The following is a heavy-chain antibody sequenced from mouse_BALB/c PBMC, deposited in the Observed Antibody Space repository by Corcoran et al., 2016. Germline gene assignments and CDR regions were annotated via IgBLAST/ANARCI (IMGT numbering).Heavy chain of an antibody. CDR2: IDPANGNT. Sequence: EVQLQQSGAELVQPGASVKLSCTASGFNIKDTYMHWVKQRPEQGLEWIGRIDPANGNTKYDPKFQGKATITADTSSNTAYLQLSSLTSEDTAVYYCARGNYTLAWFAYWGQGTLVTVSA. D-gene: IGHD2-1*01. J-gene: IGHJ3*01. CDR1: GFNIKDTY. V-gene: IGHV14-3*02. CDR3: ARGNYTLAWFAY.